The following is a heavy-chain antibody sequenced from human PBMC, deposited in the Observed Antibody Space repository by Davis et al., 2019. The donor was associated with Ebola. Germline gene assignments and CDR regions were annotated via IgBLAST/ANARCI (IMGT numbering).Heavy chain of an antibody. CDR2: ISAYNGNT. Sequence: AASVKVSCKASGYTFTSYGISWVRHAPGQGLEWMGWISAYNGNTNYAQKLQGRVTMTTDTSTSTAYMELRSLRSDDTAVYYCARDLGGVIVRYYYYGMDVWGQGTTVTVSS. J-gene: IGHJ6*02. CDR1: GYTFTSYG. V-gene: IGHV1-18*01. D-gene: IGHD3-16*02. CDR3: ARDLGGVIVRYYYYGMDV.